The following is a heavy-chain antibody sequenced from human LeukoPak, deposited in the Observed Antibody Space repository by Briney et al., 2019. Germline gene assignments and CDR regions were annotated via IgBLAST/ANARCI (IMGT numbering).Heavy chain of an antibody. V-gene: IGHV1-69*04. CDR1: GGTFSSYA. CDR3: ARDLDYYGSGSPTFDY. D-gene: IGHD3-10*01. CDR2: IIPILGIA. J-gene: IGHJ4*02. Sequence: ASVKVSCKASGGTFSSYAISWVRQAPGQGLEWMGRIIPILGIANYAQKFQGRVTITADKSTSTAYMELSSLRSEDTAVYYCARDLDYYGSGSPTFDYWGQGTLATVSS.